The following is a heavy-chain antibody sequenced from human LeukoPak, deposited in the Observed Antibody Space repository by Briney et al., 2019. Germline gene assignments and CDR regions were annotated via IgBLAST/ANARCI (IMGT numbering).Heavy chain of an antibody. CDR1: GNTYTGYY. CDR2: ISAYNGNT. D-gene: IGHD6-19*01. V-gene: IGHV1-18*04. Sequence: GASVKVSCKASGNTYTGYYMHWVRQAPGQGLEWMGWISAYNGNTNYAPKLQGRVTMTTDTSTSTAYMELRSLRSDDTAVYYCARGYSSGWYSTDYYFDYWGQGTLVTVSS. J-gene: IGHJ4*02. CDR3: ARGYSSGWYSTDYYFDY.